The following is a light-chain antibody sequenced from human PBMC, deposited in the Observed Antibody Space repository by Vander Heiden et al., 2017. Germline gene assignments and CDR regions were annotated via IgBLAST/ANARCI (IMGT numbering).Light chain of an antibody. V-gene: IGKV2-28*01. CDR1: QSLLHSNGYNY. Sequence: SPLSLPVTPGESASISCRSSQSLLHSNGYNYMDWYLQKPGQSPQLLIYLGSNPASGVPDRFSGSGSGTDFTLKVSRVEAEDVGVYYCMQALQTPYTFGQGTKLEIK. CDR3: MQALQTPYT. CDR2: LGS. J-gene: IGKJ2*01.